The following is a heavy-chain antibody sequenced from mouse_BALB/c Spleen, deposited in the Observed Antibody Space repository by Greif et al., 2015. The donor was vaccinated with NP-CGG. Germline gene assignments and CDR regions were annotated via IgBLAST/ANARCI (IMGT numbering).Heavy chain of an antibody. CDR1: GYTITSYV. CDR3: AGITTVVDYYAMDY. V-gene: IGHV1-14*01. Sequence: QLQESGPELVRPGASVKMSCKASGYTITSYVMHWVKQKPGRGLEWIGYINPYNDGTKYNEKFKGKATLTSDKSSSTAYMELSSLTSEDSAVYYCAGITTVVDYYAMDYWGQGTSVTVSS. D-gene: IGHD1-1*01. CDR2: INPYNDGT. J-gene: IGHJ4*01.